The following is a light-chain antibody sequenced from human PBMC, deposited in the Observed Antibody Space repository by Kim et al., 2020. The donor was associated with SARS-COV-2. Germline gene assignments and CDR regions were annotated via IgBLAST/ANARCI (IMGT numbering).Light chain of an antibody. Sequence: SPGDRATHSYRASQDSSSNYLAWYPQTPGQAPRLLIYGASSRATGIPDRFSGSGSGTDFTLTITRLEPEDFAVYYCQQYSSSPATFGQGTKVDIK. CDR2: GAS. CDR3: QQYSSSPAT. J-gene: IGKJ1*01. CDR1: QDSSSNY. V-gene: IGKV3-20*01.